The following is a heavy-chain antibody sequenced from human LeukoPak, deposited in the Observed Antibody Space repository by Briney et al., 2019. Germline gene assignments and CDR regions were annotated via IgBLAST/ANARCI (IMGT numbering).Heavy chain of an antibody. CDR3: TTDVGTTGTTLFDY. Sequence: GGSLRLSCAASGFTFSNAWMSWVRQAPGKGLEWVGRIKSKTDGGTTDYAAPVKGRFTISRDDSKNTLYLQMNSLKTGDTAVYYCTTDVGTTGTTLFDYWGQGTLVTVSS. V-gene: IGHV3-15*01. CDR1: GFTFSNAW. J-gene: IGHJ4*02. D-gene: IGHD1-1*01. CDR2: IKSKTDGGTT.